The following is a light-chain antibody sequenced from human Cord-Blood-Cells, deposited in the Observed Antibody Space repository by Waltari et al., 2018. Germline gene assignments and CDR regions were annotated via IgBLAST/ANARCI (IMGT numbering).Light chain of an antibody. CDR1: SSDVGGYNY. Sequence: QSALTQPASVSGSPGQSITISCTGTSSDVGGYNYLSWYQQHPGKAPKLMIYDVSKRTSGVSNRVSGSKSGNKASMTISGLQAEDEADYYCSSYTSSSTLVFGGGTKLTVL. CDR3: SSYTSSSTLV. CDR2: DVS. J-gene: IGLJ3*02. V-gene: IGLV2-14*01.